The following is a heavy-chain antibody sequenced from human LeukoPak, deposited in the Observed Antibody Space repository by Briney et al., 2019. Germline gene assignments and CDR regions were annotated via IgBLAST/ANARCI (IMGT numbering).Heavy chain of an antibody. CDR1: GYSFTSYW. Sequence: GESLRISCKGSGYSFTSYWIGWVRQMPGKGLEWMGIIYPGDSDTRYSPSFQGQVTISADKSISTAYLQWSSLKASDTAMYYCARRSGSFWSGLGAFDIWGQGTMVTVFS. CDR2: IYPGDSDT. J-gene: IGHJ3*02. CDR3: ARRSGSFWSGLGAFDI. V-gene: IGHV5-51*01. D-gene: IGHD3-3*01.